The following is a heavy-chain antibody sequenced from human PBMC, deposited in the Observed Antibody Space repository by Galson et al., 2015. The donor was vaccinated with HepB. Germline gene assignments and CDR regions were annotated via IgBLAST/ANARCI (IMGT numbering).Heavy chain of an antibody. Sequence: SPRLSCAASGFTFSSYSMNWVRQAPGKGLEWVSSISSSSSYIYYADSVKGRFTISRDNAKNSLYLQMNSLRAEDTAVYYCARRSVLRYFDWLLDAFDIWGQGTMVTVSS. CDR3: ARRSVLRYFDWLLDAFDI. V-gene: IGHV3-21*01. J-gene: IGHJ3*02. CDR1: GFTFSSYS. CDR2: ISSSSSYI. D-gene: IGHD3-9*01.